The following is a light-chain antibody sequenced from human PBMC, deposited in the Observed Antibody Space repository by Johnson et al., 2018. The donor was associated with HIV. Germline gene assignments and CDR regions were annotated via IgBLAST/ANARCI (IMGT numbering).Light chain of an antibody. J-gene: IGLJ1*01. Sequence: QSVLTQPPSVSAAPGQKVSISCSGSSSNIGNNYVSWYQQLPGTAPKLLIYDNNKRPSGIPDRFSGSKSGTSATLGITRLPTADEADYYCGTWDSSLSAQVFGAGTKVTVL. V-gene: IGLV1-51*01. CDR1: SSNIGNNY. CDR3: GTWDSSLSAQV. CDR2: DNN.